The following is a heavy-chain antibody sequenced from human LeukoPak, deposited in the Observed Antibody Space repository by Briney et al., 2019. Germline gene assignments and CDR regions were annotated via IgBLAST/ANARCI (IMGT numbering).Heavy chain of an antibody. CDR3: ARGGAYSYDALDY. V-gene: IGHV3-74*01. CDR1: GFTLSSYW. CDR2: INSDGSAK. Sequence: PGWSLRLSCAASGFTLSSYWMHWVGQAPGKGLVWVGGINSDGSAKSYVDSVKGRFTIYRDNAKNSLYVQMNSLRAEDTAVYYCARGGAYSYDALDYWGQGTLVTVSS. J-gene: IGHJ4*02. D-gene: IGHD5-18*01.